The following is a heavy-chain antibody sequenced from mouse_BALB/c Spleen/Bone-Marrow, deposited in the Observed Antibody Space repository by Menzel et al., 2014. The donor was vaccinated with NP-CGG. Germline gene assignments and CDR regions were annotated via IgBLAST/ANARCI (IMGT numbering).Heavy chain of an antibody. V-gene: IGHV14-3*02. CDR1: GFNIKDTY. J-gene: IGHJ3*01. CDR3: AFYYYGSSLFAY. D-gene: IGHD1-1*01. Sequence: VQLQQSGAELVKPGASVKLSCTASGFNIKDTYMHWVKQRPEQGLEWIGRIDPANGNTKYDPKFQGKATITADTSSNTAYLQLSSLTSEDTAVYYCAFYYYGSSLFAYRGQGTLVTGSA. CDR2: IDPANGNT.